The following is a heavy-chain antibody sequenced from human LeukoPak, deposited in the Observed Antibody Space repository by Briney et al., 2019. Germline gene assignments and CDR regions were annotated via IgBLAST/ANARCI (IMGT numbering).Heavy chain of an antibody. CDR3: ATNGYYCMDV. Sequence: PSETLSLTCTVSGGSISSYYWSWIRQPPGKGLEWIGYIYYSGSTNYNPSLKSRVTISVDTSKNQFSLKVNSLTAADTAVYYCATNGYYCMDVWGKGTTVTVSS. J-gene: IGHJ6*03. D-gene: IGHD2-8*01. V-gene: IGHV4-59*12. CDR2: IYYSGST. CDR1: GGSISSYY.